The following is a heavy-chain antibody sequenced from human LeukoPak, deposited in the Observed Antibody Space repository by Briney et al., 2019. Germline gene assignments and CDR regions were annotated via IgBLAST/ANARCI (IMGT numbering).Heavy chain of an antibody. Sequence: GGSLRLSCAASGFTFSNYAMSWVRQAPGKGLEWVSAISGSGSTTHYADSVKGRFTISRDNSKNTLYLQMNSLRAEDTAVYYCARDLRGSYYNWGQGTLVTVSS. CDR1: GFTFSNYA. CDR2: ISGSGSTT. D-gene: IGHD1-26*01. CDR3: ARDLRGSYYN. J-gene: IGHJ4*02. V-gene: IGHV3-23*01.